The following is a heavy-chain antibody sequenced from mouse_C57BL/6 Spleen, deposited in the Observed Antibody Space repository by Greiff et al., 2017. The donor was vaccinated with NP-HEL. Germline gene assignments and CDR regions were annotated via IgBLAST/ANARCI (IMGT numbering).Heavy chain of an antibody. J-gene: IGHJ4*01. CDR2: IYPGDGDT. CDR1: GYAFSSSW. CDR3: ARSGYGSSYDYAMDY. V-gene: IGHV1-82*01. Sequence: QVHVKQSGPELVKPGASVKISCKASGYAFSSSWMNWVKQRPGKGLEWHGRIYPGDGDTNYNGKFTGKATLTADKSSSTAYMQLSSLTSEDSAVYFCARSGYGSSYDYAMDYWGQGTSVTVSS. D-gene: IGHD1-1*01.